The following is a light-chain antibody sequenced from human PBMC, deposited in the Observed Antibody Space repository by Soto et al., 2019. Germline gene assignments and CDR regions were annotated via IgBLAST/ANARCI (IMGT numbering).Light chain of an antibody. CDR3: EQYHEWPLT. Sequence: ETVMTQSPGTLSVSPGERATLSCRASQSVSSNLAWYQQKPGQAPRLLIYDASARATGIPARFSGSGSGTEFTVTFSRLQSEDFAVYYCEQYHEWPLTFGGGTEVEIK. V-gene: IGKV3D-15*01. CDR2: DAS. CDR1: QSVSSN. J-gene: IGKJ4*01.